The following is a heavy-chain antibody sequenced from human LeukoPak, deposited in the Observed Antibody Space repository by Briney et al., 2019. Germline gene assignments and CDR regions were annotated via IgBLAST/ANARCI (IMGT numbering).Heavy chain of an antibody. CDR1: GGSINTYY. D-gene: IGHD3-22*01. CDR3: ARDLGGLYYDSSGTDY. CDR2: IYGSGST. V-gene: IGHV4-4*07. Sequence: SETLSLTCTVSGGSINTYYWSWIRQPAGKGLEWIGRIYGSGSTNYNPSLWGRVTMSVDTSKNQVSLNLSSVTAADTAVYYCARDLGGLYYDSSGTDYWGQGTLVTVSS. J-gene: IGHJ4*02.